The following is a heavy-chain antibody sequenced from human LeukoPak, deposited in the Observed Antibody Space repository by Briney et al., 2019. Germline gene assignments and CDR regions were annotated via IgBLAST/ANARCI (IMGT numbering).Heavy chain of an antibody. CDR3: AKEGSNGGFDY. D-gene: IGHD4-23*01. CDR1: GFPFSSYD. V-gene: IGHV3-30*18. J-gene: IGHJ4*02. Sequence: GRSLRLSCAASGFPFSSYDMHWVRQAPGKGLEWVTVISYDGSNKYYGDSVKGRFTISRDNSKNTLYLKMNSLRAEDTAVYYCAKEGSNGGFDYWGQGTLVTVSS. CDR2: ISYDGSNK.